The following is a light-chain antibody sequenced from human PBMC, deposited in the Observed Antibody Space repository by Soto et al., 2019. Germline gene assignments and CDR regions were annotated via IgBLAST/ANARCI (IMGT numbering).Light chain of an antibody. CDR2: EAS. V-gene: IGKV3-11*01. J-gene: IGKJ5*01. CDR1: QSVNTY. Sequence: EIVLTQSPATLSLSPGERATLSCRASQSVNTYLAWYQQKPGQAPRLLIYEASSRATGIPVRFSGSGSGTDFTLTISSLEPEDFAVYYCQQRLNWPPITFGQGTRLEIK. CDR3: QQRLNWPPIT.